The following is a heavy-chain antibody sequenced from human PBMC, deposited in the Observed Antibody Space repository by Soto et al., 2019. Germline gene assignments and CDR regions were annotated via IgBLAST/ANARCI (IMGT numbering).Heavy chain of an antibody. CDR3: AREGGAVGATDYYYYGMDV. J-gene: IGHJ6*02. CDR2: ISYDGSNK. V-gene: IGHV3-30-3*01. D-gene: IGHD1-26*01. Sequence: HPGGSLRLSCAASGFTFSSYAMHWVRQAPGEGLEWVAVISYDGSNKYYADSVKGRFTISRDNSKNTLYLQMNSLRAEDTAVYCCAREGGAVGATDYYYYGMDVWGQGTTVTVSS. CDR1: GFTFSSYA.